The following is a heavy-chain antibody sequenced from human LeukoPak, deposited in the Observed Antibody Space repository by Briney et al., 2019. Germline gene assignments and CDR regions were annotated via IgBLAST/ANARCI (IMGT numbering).Heavy chain of an antibody. D-gene: IGHD6-13*01. CDR2: IYSSGST. J-gene: IGHJ2*01. CDR1: GGFISSHY. V-gene: IGHV4-4*07. CDR3: ARRWYSSSSYDWYFDL. Sequence: PSETLSLTCTVSGGFISSHYWSWLRQPAGKGLEWIGRIYSSGSTNYNPSLKSRVTMSVDTSKKQFSLKLSSVTAADTAVYYCARRWYSSSSYDWYFDLWGRGTLVSVSS.